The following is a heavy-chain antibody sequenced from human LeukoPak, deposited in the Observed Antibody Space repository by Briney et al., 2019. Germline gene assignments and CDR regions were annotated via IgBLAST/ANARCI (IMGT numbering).Heavy chain of an antibody. J-gene: IGHJ1*01. D-gene: IGHD5-18*01. CDR3: AKGPPDTVQYFQH. Sequence: GGSLRLSCAASGFTFSIYGMHWVRQAPGKGLQWVAFIRYDGSNTYYADSVKGRFTISRDNSKNTLYLQMNSLKPEDTAVYYCAKGPPDTVQYFQHWGQGTLVTVSS. CDR1: GFTFSIYG. CDR2: IRYDGSNT. V-gene: IGHV3-30*02.